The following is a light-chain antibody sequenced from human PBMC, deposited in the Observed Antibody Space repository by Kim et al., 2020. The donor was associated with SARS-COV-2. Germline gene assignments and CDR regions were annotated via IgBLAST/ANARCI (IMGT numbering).Light chain of an antibody. J-gene: IGKJ2*03. CDR3: QQSYSTPRS. Sequence: SASVGDRVTITCRASQSISSYLNWYQQRPGKAPKLLIYAASSLQSGVPSRFSGSGSGTDFTLTISSLQPEDFATYYCQQSYSTPRSFGQGTKLEI. CDR1: QSISSY. CDR2: AAS. V-gene: IGKV1-39*01.